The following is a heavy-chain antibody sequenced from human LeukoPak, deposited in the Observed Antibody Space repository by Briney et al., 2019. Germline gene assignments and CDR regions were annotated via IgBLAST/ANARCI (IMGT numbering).Heavy chain of an antibody. CDR3: ARVLRYFDFNLDY. J-gene: IGHJ4*02. V-gene: IGHV1-69*04. Sequence: SVKVSCKASGGTFSSYAISWVRQAPGQGLEWMGRIIPILGIANYAQKFQGRVTITADKSTSTAYVELSSLRSEDTAVYYCARVLRYFDFNLDYWGQGTLVTVSS. CDR1: GGTFSSYA. CDR2: IIPILGIA. D-gene: IGHD3-9*01.